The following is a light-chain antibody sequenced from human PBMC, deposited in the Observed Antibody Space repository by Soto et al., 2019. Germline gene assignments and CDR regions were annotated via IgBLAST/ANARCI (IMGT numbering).Light chain of an antibody. CDR1: SSDFGDSTY. J-gene: IGLJ1*01. CDR3: SSYSGGSIRV. CDR2: GGS. Sequence: QSVLTQPASVSASPGQSITISCSGTSSDFGDSTYVSWYQHHPDKAPKLLIYGGSDRPSGVSNRYSASKSGNTASLTISGLQADDEADYYCSSYSGGSIRVFGTGTKVTVL. V-gene: IGLV2-14*01.